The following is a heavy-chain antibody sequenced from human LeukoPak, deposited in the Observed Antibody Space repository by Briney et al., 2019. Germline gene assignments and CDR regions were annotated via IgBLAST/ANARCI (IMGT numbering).Heavy chain of an antibody. J-gene: IGHJ4*02. V-gene: IGHV4-38-2*02. CDR3: ARDPSLESYFDY. Sequence: SETLSLTCTVSGYSISSGYYWGWTRQPPGKGLEWIGSIYHSGSTYYNPSLKSRVTISVDTSKNQFSLKLSSVTAADTAVYYCARDPSLESYFDYWGQGTLVTVSS. CDR1: GYSISSGYY. D-gene: IGHD3-3*01. CDR2: IYHSGST.